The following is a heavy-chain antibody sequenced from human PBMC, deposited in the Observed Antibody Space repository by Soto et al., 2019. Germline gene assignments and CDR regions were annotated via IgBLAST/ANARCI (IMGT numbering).Heavy chain of an antibody. CDR1: EGTFNCYS. V-gene: IGHV1-69*02. J-gene: IGHJ4*02. D-gene: IGHD3-10*01. CDR2: VNPIVGMS. CDR3: ATSYGSGSTHFDS. Sequence: QVQLVQSGAEVKKPGSSVKVSCTASEGTFNCYSINWVRQAPGQGLEWVGRVNPIVGMSNYGQKFQGRVSITADKSTTTASMSLNSLKSEDTAIYYCATSYGSGSTHFDSWGQGTLVIVSS.